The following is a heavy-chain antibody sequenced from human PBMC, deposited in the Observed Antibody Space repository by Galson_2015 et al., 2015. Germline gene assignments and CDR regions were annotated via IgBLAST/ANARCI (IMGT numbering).Heavy chain of an antibody. Sequence: CAISGDRVSSHSAAWYRIRQSPSRGLEWLGRTYYRSQWYNDYDVSVKSRITINTDTYKNQFSLQLNSATPEDTAVKYCARDNYGSGSSRALAGGNWFDPWGQGTLVTVSS. CDR1: GDRVSSHSAA. CDR2: TYYRSQWYN. D-gene: IGHD3-10*01. CDR3: ARDNYGSGSSRALAGGNWFDP. V-gene: IGHV6-1*01. J-gene: IGHJ5*02.